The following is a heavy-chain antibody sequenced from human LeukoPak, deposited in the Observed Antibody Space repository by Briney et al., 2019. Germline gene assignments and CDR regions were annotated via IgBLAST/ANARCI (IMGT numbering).Heavy chain of an antibody. Sequence: SETLSLTCSVSGGSINSHYWSWIRQPPGKRIEWIGYIFNTGNTNYNPSLASRVTMSVDTSRAQFFLRLSPVIAADAPIYYCASRPADTTWYGVFDYWSQGTLVTVSS. J-gene: IGHJ4*02. D-gene: IGHD3-10*01. V-gene: IGHV4-59*11. CDR1: GGSINSHY. CDR3: ASRPADTTWYGVFDY. CDR2: IFNTGNT.